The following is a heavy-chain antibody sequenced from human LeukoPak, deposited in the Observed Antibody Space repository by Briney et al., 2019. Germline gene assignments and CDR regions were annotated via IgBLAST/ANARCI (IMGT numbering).Heavy chain of an antibody. CDR3: ARGRTTVVRKAFDY. CDR1: GFTFSSYG. V-gene: IGHV3-33*01. D-gene: IGHD4-23*01. Sequence: PGGSLRLSCAASGFTFSSYGMHWVRQAPGKGLEWVAVIWYDGSNKYYADSVKGRFTISRDNSKNTLYLQMNSLRAADTAVYYCARGRTTVVRKAFDYWGQGTLVTVSS. J-gene: IGHJ4*02. CDR2: IWYDGSNK.